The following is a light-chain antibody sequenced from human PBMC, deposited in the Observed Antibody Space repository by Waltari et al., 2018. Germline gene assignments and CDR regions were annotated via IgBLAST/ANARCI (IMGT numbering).Light chain of an antibody. CDR2: RSD. CDR3: AAWDDSLSGWV. CDR1: RSNIGTNS. Sequence: QSVLTQPPSASGTPGQRVTISCSGSRSNIGTNSISWYQQRPATAPKLLIYRSDQRPSGVPDRFSGSKSGTSASLAISGLRSEDEADYYCAAWDDSLSGWVFGGGTKLTVL. V-gene: IGLV1-47*01. J-gene: IGLJ3*02.